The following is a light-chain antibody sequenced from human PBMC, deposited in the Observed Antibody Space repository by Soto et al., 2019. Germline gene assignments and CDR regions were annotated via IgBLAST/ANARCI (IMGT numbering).Light chain of an antibody. CDR3: QQSYSTP. CDR1: QSMSSY. J-gene: IGKJ3*01. V-gene: IGKV1-39*01. CDR2: AAS. Sequence: DLQMTQSPSSLSASVGDRVTITCRASQSMSSYLNWYQQKPGKAPKFLIYAASSLQSGVPSRFSGSGSGTDFTLTISSLQPEDFATYYCQQSYSTPFGPGTKVDIK.